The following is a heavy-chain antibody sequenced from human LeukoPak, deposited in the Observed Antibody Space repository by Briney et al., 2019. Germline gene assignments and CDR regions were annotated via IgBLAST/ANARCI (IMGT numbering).Heavy chain of an antibody. CDR1: GFTFSSYG. J-gene: IGHJ6*02. D-gene: IGHD2-2*01. V-gene: IGHV3-30*18. Sequence: GGSLRLSCAASGFTFSSYGMHWVRQAPGKGLEWVAVISYDGSNKYYADSVEGRFTISRDNSKNTLYLQMNSLRAEDTAVYYCAKEWGPRYCSSTSCWGHYYYGMDVWGQGTTVTVSS. CDR3: AKEWGPRYCSSTSCWGHYYYGMDV. CDR2: ISYDGSNK.